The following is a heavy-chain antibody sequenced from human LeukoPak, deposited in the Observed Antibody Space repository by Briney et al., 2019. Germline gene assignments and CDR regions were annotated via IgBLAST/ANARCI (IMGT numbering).Heavy chain of an antibody. CDR3: ARGYDILTGYEGGDY. CDR1: GFTFSSYS. D-gene: IGHD3-9*01. J-gene: IGHJ4*02. Sequence: GGSLRLSCAASGFTFSSYSMNWVRQAPGKGLEWVSSISSSSSYIYYADSVKGRFTISRDNAKNSLYLQMNSLRAEDTAVYYCARGYDILTGYEGGDYWGQGTLVTVSS. V-gene: IGHV3-21*01. CDR2: ISSSSSYI.